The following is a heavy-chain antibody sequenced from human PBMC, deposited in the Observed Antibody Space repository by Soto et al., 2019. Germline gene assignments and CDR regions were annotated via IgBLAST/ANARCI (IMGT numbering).Heavy chain of an antibody. CDR2: ISYDGSNK. CDR1: GFTFSSYA. Sequence: QVQLVESGGGVVQPGRSLRLSCAASGFTFSSYAMHWVRQAPGKGLEWVAVISYDGSNKYYADSVKGLFTISRDNSKNKLYLQMNSLRAEDTAVYYCARGLGGYCSGGSCYYYYYYGMDVWGQGNTVTGSS. J-gene: IGHJ6*02. CDR3: ARGLGGYCSGGSCYYYYYYGMDV. V-gene: IGHV3-30-3*01. D-gene: IGHD2-15*01.